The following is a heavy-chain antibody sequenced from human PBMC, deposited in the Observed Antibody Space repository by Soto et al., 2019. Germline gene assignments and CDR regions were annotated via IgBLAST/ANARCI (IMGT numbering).Heavy chain of an antibody. CDR3: ARGTIFGVGFSTDYYHYYGMDV. D-gene: IGHD3-3*01. CDR1: GGTFSSYG. Sequence: QVQLVQSGAEVKKPGSSVKVSCKASGGTFSSYGISWVRQAPGQGLEWMGGIIPIFATASYAQKVQGRFTISTDESTSTAYMELSSLRSEDTAVYYCARGTIFGVGFSTDYYHYYGMDVWGQGTTVTVSS. V-gene: IGHV1-69*05. CDR2: IIPIFATA. J-gene: IGHJ6*02.